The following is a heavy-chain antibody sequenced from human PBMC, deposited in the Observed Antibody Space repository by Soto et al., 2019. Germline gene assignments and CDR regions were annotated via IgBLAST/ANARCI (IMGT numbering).Heavy chain of an antibody. V-gene: IGHV1-3*01. CDR2: INAGNGNT. J-gene: IGHJ3*02. CDR1: GYTFTSYA. D-gene: IGHD6-6*01. CDR3: ASHLNRIAARLSAFDI. Sequence: AASVKVSCKASGYTFTSYAMHWVRQAPGQRLEWMGWINAGNGNTKYSQKFQGRVTITRDTSASTAYMELSSLRSEDTAVYYCASHLNRIAARLSAFDIWGQGTMDTVSS.